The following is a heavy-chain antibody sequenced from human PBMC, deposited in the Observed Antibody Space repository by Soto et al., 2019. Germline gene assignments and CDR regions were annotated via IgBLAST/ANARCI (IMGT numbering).Heavy chain of an antibody. CDR3: AKLTRPGATGRPFDY. Sequence: GGSLRLSCAASGFTFSSYGMHWVRQAPGKGLEWVAVISYDGSNKYYADSVKGRFTISRDNSKNTLYLQMNSLRAEDTAVYYCAKLTRPGATGRPFDYWGQGTLVTVSS. CDR2: ISYDGSNK. J-gene: IGHJ4*02. CDR1: GFTFSSYG. D-gene: IGHD1-26*01. V-gene: IGHV3-30*18.